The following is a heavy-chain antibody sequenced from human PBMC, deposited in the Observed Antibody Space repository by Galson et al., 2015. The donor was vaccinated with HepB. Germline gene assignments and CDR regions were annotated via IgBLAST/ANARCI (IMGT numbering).Heavy chain of an antibody. CDR1: GFTFSSYA. J-gene: IGHJ5*02. Sequence: SLRLSCAASGFTFSSYAMSWVRQAPGKGLEWVSAISGSGGSTYYADSVKGRFTISRDNSKNTLYLQMNSLRAGDTAVYYCAKGGYSGSYYWFDPWGQGTLVTVSS. CDR3: AKGGYSGSYYWFDP. D-gene: IGHD1-26*01. V-gene: IGHV3-23*01. CDR2: ISGSGGST.